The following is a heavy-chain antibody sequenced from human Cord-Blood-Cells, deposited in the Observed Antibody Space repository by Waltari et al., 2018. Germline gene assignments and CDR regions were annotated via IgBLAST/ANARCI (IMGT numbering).Heavy chain of an antibody. CDR3: ARAEFSSGWYFDY. J-gene: IGHJ4*02. V-gene: IGHV3-53*01. CDR2: IYSGGSK. D-gene: IGHD6-19*01. Sequence: EVQLVESGGGLIQPGGSLRLSCAASGFTVSSNYMSWVRQAPGKGLDGVSVIYSGGSKYYADSVKGRFTISRDNSKNTLYLQMNSLRAEDTAVYYCARAEFSSGWYFDYWGQGTLVTVSS. CDR1: GFTVSSNY.